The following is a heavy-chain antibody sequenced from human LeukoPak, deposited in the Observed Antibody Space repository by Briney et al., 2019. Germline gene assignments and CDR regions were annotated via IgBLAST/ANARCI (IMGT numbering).Heavy chain of an antibody. CDR2: IKQDGSEK. Sequence: GGSLRLSCAASGFTFSSYWMSWVRQAPGKGLEWVANIKQDGSEKYYVDSVKGRFTISRDNAKNSLYLQMNSLRAEDTAVYYCARLRFLEWLQYYMDVWGKGTTVTVSS. CDR1: GFTFSSYW. J-gene: IGHJ6*03. D-gene: IGHD3-3*01. V-gene: IGHV3-7*01. CDR3: ARLRFLEWLQYYMDV.